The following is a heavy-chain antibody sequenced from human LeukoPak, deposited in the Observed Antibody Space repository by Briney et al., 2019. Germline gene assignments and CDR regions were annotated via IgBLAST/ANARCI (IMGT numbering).Heavy chain of an antibody. Sequence: SVKVSCKASGGTFSSYAISWVRQAPGQGLEWMGGIIPIFGTANYAQKFQGRVTMTRDTSTSTVYMELSSLRSEDTAVYYCARGLYSGSLDWGQGTLVTVSS. CDR1: GGTFSSYA. V-gene: IGHV1-69*05. CDR2: IIPIFGTA. CDR3: ARGLYSGSLD. J-gene: IGHJ4*02. D-gene: IGHD1-26*01.